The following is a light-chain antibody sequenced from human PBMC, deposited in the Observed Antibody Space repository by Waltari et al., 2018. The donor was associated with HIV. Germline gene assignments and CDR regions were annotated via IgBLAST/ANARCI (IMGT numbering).Light chain of an antibody. Sequence: EIVLTQSPGTLSLSPGERATLSCRASQSISSSYLTWYQQKRGQAPRLLIYGASTRATGIPDRFSGSGSGTDFTLTISRLEPEDSAVYWCQQDVDSSRAWTFGQGTKVEIK. J-gene: IGKJ1*01. CDR2: GAS. CDR3: QQDVDSSRAWT. V-gene: IGKV3-20*01. CDR1: QSISSSY.